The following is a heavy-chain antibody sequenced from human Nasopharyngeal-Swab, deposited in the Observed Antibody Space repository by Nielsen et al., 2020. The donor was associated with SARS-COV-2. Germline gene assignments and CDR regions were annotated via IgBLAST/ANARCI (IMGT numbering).Heavy chain of an antibody. J-gene: IGHJ4*02. CDR1: GLIFSSNY. D-gene: IGHD1-14*01. CDR2: IYSGGTT. CDR3: ARVANHSMDS. V-gene: IGHV3-53*01. Sequence: GESLKISCAASGLIFSSNYMSWVRQAPGKGLEWVSIIYSGGTTYYADSVRGRFTISRDNSKNTLSLQMSSLRAEDTAVYYCARVANHSMDSWGQGTLVTVSS.